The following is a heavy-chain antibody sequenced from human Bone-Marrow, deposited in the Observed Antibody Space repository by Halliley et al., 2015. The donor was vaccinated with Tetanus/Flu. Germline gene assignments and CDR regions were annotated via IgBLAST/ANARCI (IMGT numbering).Heavy chain of an antibody. CDR2: ISGSGDST. Sequence: SLRLSCAASGFTFNRYAMTWVRQAPAKGLERVSAISGSGDSTNYPYSVNGRFTISRDNSKNTLYLQMNSLRAVDTAVYYCAKYYADYNVWSGYSPFDPGGQGTLVTVSS. V-gene: IGHV3-23*01. CDR1: GFTFNRYA. CDR3: AKYYADYNVWSGYSPFDP. J-gene: IGHJ5*02. D-gene: IGHD3-3*01.